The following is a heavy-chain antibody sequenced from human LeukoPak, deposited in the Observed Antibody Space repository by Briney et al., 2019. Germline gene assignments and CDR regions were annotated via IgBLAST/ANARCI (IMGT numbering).Heavy chain of an antibody. V-gene: IGHV3-33*01. D-gene: IGHD6-19*01. J-gene: IGHJ4*02. Sequence: GRSLRLSCAASGSTFSSYGMHWVRQAPGKGLEWVAVIWYDGSNKYYADSVKGRFTISRDNSKNTLYLQMNSLRAEDTAVYYCARGGTLAVAGTAPDYWGQGTLVTVSS. CDR3: ARGGTLAVAGTAPDY. CDR1: GSTFSSYG. CDR2: IWYDGSNK.